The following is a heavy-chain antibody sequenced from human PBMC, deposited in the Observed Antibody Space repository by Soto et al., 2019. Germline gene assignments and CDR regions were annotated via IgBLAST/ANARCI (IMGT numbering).Heavy chain of an antibody. V-gene: IGHV1-18*01. CDR2: ISAYNGNT. Sequence: ASVKVSCKASGYTFTSYGISWVRQAPGQGLEWMGWISAYNGNTNYAQKLQGRVTMTTDTSTSTAYMELRSLRSDDTAVYYCARDPRVVVVAATPGWFDPWGQGTLVTVSS. D-gene: IGHD2-15*01. CDR3: ARDPRVVVVAATPGWFDP. CDR1: GYTFTSYG. J-gene: IGHJ5*02.